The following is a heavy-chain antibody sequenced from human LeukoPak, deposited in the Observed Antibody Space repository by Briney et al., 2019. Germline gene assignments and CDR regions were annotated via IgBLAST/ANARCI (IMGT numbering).Heavy chain of an antibody. CDR2: ISGSGGST. CDR1: GFTFSNYG. D-gene: IGHD3-10*01. J-gene: IGHJ4*02. V-gene: IGHV3-23*01. CDR3: ARAVQTYYYGSGSYYDDY. Sequence: GGSLRLSCAASGFTFSNYGMSWVRQAPGKGLEWVSAISGSGGSTFYADSVKGRFTISRDNAKNSLYLQMNSLRAEDTAVYYCARAVQTYYYGSGSYYDDYWGQGTLVTVSS.